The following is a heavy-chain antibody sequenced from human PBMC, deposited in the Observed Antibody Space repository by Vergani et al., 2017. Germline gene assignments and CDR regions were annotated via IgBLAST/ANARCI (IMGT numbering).Heavy chain of an antibody. CDR2: MNPNSGNT. J-gene: IGHJ4*02. V-gene: IGHV1-8*03. CDR3: ARGSGVLRYCSSTSCYTEFDY. CDR1: GYTFTSYD. Sequence: QVQLVQSGAEVKKPGASVKVSCKASGYTFTSYDINWVRQATGQGLEWMGWMNPNSGNTGYAQKFQGRVTITRNTSISTAYMELSSLRSEDTAVYYCARGSGVLRYCSSTSCYTEFDYWGQGTLVTVSS. D-gene: IGHD2-2*02.